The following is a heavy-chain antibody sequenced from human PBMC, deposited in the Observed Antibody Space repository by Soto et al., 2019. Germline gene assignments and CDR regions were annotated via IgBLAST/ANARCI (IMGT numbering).Heavy chain of an antibody. J-gene: IGHJ6*02. CDR3: ARDRGATSHYGMDV. V-gene: IGHV4-30-4*01. Sequence: SETLSLTCTVSGGSISSGDYYWSWIRQPPGKGLEWIGYIYYSGSTYYNPSLKSRVTISVDTSKNQFSLKLSPVTAADTAVYYCARDRGATSHYGMDVWGQGTTVTVSS. CDR1: GGSISSGDYY. CDR2: IYYSGST. D-gene: IGHD5-12*01.